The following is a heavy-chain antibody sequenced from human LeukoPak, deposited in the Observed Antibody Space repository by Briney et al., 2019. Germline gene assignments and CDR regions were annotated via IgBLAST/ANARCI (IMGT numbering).Heavy chain of an antibody. CDR2: ISSSGSTI. Sequence: SGGSLRLSCAASGFTFSSYEMNWVRQAPGKGLEWVSYISSSGSTIYYADSVKGRFTISRDNAKNSLYLQMNSLRAEDTAVYYCAREYSSSKGDYWGQGTLVTVSS. CDR3: AREYSSSKGDY. D-gene: IGHD6-6*01. V-gene: IGHV3-48*03. CDR1: GFTFSSYE. J-gene: IGHJ4*02.